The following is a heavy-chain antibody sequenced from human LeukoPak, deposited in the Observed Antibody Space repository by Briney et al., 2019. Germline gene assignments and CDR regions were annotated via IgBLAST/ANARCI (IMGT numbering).Heavy chain of an antibody. Sequence: SETLSLTCSVSGYSISSGYYWGWIRQPPGKGLEWIGSVFHSGITYYKPSLKSRVTILVDTSKNQFSLKLSSVTAADTAVYYCARCDYRSFYYYMDVWGKGTTVTVSS. CDR2: VFHSGIT. CDR3: ARCDYRSFYYYMDV. CDR1: GYSISSGYY. J-gene: IGHJ6*03. V-gene: IGHV4-38-2*02. D-gene: IGHD4-17*01.